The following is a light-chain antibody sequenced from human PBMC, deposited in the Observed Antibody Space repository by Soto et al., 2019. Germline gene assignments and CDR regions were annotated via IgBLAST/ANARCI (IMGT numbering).Light chain of an antibody. CDR1: QSISSY. Sequence: DIQMTQSPSSLSASVGDRVTITCRASQSISSYLNWYQQKPGKAPKLLTYAASSLQTGVPSRFSGSGSGTDFSLTISSLQPDDFSTYYCQQSYSTPRTFGQGPKVDVK. J-gene: IGKJ1*01. CDR3: QQSYSTPRT. CDR2: AAS. V-gene: IGKV1-39*01.